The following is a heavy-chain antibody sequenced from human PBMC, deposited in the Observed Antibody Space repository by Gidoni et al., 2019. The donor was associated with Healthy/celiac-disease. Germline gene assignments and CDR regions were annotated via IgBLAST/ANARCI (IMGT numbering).Heavy chain of an antibody. J-gene: IGHJ4*02. CDR1: GFTVSSYA. V-gene: IGHV3-30-3*01. CDR3: ARDPRPYTVTYYFDY. Sequence: QVQLVESGGGVVQPGRSLRTSCAASGFTVSSYAMHWVRQAPGRGVEWVAVISYDGSNKYYADSVKGRFTISRDNSKNTLYLQMNSLRAEDTAVYYCARDPRPYTVTYYFDYWGQGTLVTVSS. CDR2: ISYDGSNK. D-gene: IGHD4-17*01.